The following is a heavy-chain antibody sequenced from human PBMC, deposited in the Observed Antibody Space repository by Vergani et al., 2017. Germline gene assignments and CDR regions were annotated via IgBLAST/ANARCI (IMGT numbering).Heavy chain of an antibody. V-gene: IGHV3-23*01. CDR2: ISSDGSST. Sequence: EVQLLESGGGLVQPGGSLRLSCAASGFTFSTYAMTWVRQAPGKGLECVSTISSDGSSTYYADSVKGRFTISRDNSKNTLYLQMNSLRAEDTAVYYCAKAHSGRYSPYYYGMDVWGQGTTVTVSS. D-gene: IGHD3-10*01. CDR3: AKAHSGRYSPYYYGMDV. CDR1: GFTFSTYA. J-gene: IGHJ6*02.